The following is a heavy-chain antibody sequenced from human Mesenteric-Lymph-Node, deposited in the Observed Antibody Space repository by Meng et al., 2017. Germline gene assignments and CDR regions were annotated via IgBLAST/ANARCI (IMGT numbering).Heavy chain of an antibody. CDR2: IIPIFGTA. J-gene: IGHJ1*01. V-gene: IGHV1-69*01. CDR3: ARAYFSSGYYYYFQH. Sequence: VQVVQSGAAVKKPGSSVKVSCKASGGTFSSYTISWVRQAPGQGLEWMGGIIPIFGTANYAQQFQGRVTITTDESTSTAYLELSSLRSEDTAVYYCARAYFSSGYYYYFQHWGQGTLVTVSS. D-gene: IGHD3-22*01. CDR1: GGTFSSYT.